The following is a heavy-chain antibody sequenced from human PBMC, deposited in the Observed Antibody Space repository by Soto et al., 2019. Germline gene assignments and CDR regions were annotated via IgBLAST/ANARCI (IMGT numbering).Heavy chain of an antibody. D-gene: IGHD3-10*01. CDR2: IYYSGST. Sequence: PSETLSLTCTVSGGSISSSSYYWGWIRQPPGKGLEWIGSIYYSGSTYYNPSLKSRVTISVDTSKNQFSLKLSSVTAADTAVYYCARRDGSSGSIYDAFDIWGQGTMVTVSS. CDR1: GGSISSSSYY. J-gene: IGHJ3*02. V-gene: IGHV4-39*01. CDR3: ARRDGSSGSIYDAFDI.